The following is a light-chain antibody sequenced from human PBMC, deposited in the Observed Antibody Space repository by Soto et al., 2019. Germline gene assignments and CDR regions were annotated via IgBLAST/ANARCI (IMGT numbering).Light chain of an antibody. CDR2: GAS. V-gene: IGKV3-15*01. Sequence: EIVMTQSPATLSVSPGERATLSCRASQSVSSNLAWYQQKPGQAPRLLIYGASTRATGIPARLSGSGSGTEFTLTISSLQSEDFAVYYCQQYNNWWAFGQGTKVDSK. J-gene: IGKJ1*01. CDR1: QSVSSN. CDR3: QQYNNWWA.